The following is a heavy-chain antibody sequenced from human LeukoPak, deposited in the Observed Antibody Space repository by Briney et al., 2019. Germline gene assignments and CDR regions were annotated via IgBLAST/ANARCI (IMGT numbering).Heavy chain of an antibody. V-gene: IGHV1-69-2*01. CDR2: VDPEDGEA. D-gene: IGHD3-10*01. Sequence: ASVKIFCKASGYTFTDFYIHWVHQAPGKGLEWMGRVDPEDGEAIYAEKFRGRVTMTADTSTDTAYLELRSLKSDDTALYYCATYPEISMVLQYWGQGSLVTVSS. CDR3: ATYPEISMVLQY. CDR1: GYTFTDFY. J-gene: IGHJ4*02.